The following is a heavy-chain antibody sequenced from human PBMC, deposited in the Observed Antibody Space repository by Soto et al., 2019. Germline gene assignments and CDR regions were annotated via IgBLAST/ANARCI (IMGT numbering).Heavy chain of an antibody. CDR3: AKDRGAGGNYGFYFEH. D-gene: IGHD4-17*01. CDR2: ISAPCVGS. CDR1: GFTFASYA. V-gene: IGHV3-23*01. J-gene: IGHJ5*02. Sequence: HPEGALRLSCSASGFTFASYAMSLVRHAPRNGLEWFSLISAPCVGSYYADSVKGRFTISRDNSKNTIYLQMYSLRADDTALYYCAKDRGAGGNYGFYFEHLGHGTLVTVSS.